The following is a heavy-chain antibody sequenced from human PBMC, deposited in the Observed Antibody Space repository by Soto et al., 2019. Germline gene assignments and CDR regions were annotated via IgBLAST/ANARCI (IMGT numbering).Heavy chain of an antibody. CDR2: ISGSGGST. CDR1: GFTFSSYA. V-gene: IGHV3-23*01. J-gene: IGHJ4*02. Sequence: GGSLRLSCAASGFTFSSYAMSWVRQAPGKGLEWVSAISGSGGSTYYADSVKGRFTISRDNSKNTLYLQMNSLRAEDTAVYYCAKDLISSSWYRAYFDYWGQGTLVTVSS. D-gene: IGHD6-13*01. CDR3: AKDLISSSWYRAYFDY.